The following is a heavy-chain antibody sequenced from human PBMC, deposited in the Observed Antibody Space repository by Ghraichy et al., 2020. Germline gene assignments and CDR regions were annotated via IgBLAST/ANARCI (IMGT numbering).Heavy chain of an antibody. CDR1: VFAFSTYG. CDR3: TKDRPYGSSSNAFDI. D-gene: IGHD6-13*01. CDR2: ISYDGSNK. Sequence: GGSLRLSCAASVFAFSTYGMHWVRQAPGKGLEWVAVISYDGSNKYYADSVKGRFTISRDNSKNSLYLQMNSLRSEDTSVYYCTKDRPYGSSSNAFDIWGQGTMVTVSS. J-gene: IGHJ3*02. V-gene: IGHV3-30*18.